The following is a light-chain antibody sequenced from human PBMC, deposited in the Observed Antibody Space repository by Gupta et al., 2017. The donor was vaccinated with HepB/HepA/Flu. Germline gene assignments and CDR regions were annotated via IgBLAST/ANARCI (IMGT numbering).Light chain of an antibody. V-gene: IGKV1-5*03. CDR2: KAS. Sequence: DIQMTQSPSTLSASVGDRVTITCRASQSISSWLAWYQQKPGKAPKLLIYKASTWESGVTPRFSGSGFGKEFTLTISRQQHDDFANYYCQQDHIYWTFGQGTKVEIK. CDR3: QQDHIYWT. J-gene: IGKJ1*01. CDR1: QSISSW.